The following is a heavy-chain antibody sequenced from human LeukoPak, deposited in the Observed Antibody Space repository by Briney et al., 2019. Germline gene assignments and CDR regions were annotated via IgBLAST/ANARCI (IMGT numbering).Heavy chain of an antibody. D-gene: IGHD3-10*01. CDR1: GGSFSGYY. CDR2: INHSGST. CDR3: ARVRTDYYGSGSYYDY. J-gene: IGHJ4*02. V-gene: IGHV4-34*09. Sequence: PSETLSLTCAVYGGSFSGYYGSWIRQPPGKGLEWIGEINHSGSTNYNPSLKSRVTISVDTSKNQFSLKLSSVTAADTAVYNCARVRTDYYGSGSYYDYWGQGTLVTVSS.